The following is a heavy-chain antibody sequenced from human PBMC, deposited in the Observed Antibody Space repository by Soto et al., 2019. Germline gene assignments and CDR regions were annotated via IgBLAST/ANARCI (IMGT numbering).Heavy chain of an antibody. D-gene: IGHD3-10*01. J-gene: IGHJ6*03. V-gene: IGHV4-59*01. CDR2: IYYSGST. CDR3: ARGSVVRGLPIGYYYYYMDV. CDR1: GGSISSYY. Sequence: SETLSLTCTVSGGSISSYYWSWIRQPPGKGLEWIGYIYYSGSTNYNPSLKSRVTISVDTSKNQFSLKLSSVTAADTAVYYCARGSVVRGLPIGYYYYYMDVWGKGTTVTVSS.